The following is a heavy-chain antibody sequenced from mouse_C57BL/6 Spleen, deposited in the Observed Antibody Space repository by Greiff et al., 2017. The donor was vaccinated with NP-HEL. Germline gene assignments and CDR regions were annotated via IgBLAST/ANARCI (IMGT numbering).Heavy chain of an antibody. V-gene: IGHV3-6*01. CDR3: ARDRDYGSSYAMDY. D-gene: IGHD1-1*01. J-gene: IGHJ4*01. Sequence: EVKLVESGPGLVKPSQSLSLTCSVTGYSITSGYYWNWIRQFPGNKLEWMGYISYDGSNNYNPSLKNRISITRDTSKNQFFLKLNSVTTEDTATYYCARDRDYGSSYAMDYWGQGTSVTVSS. CDR2: ISYDGSN. CDR1: GYSITSGYY.